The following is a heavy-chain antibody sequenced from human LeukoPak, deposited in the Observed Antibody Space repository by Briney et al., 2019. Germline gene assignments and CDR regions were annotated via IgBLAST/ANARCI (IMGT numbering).Heavy chain of an antibody. CDR3: ARGVTSVQSFWYFDL. CDR2: IYTSGST. V-gene: IGHV4-4*07. CDR1: GDSIRGYY. D-gene: IGHD4-11*01. J-gene: IGHJ2*01. Sequence: SETLSLTCSVSGDSIRGYYWNWIRQPAGKGLEWIGRIYTSGSTDYKPSLKSRVTMSVDASKKWFSLKMTSVTAADTAVYYCARGVTSVQSFWYFDLWGRGTLVTVSS.